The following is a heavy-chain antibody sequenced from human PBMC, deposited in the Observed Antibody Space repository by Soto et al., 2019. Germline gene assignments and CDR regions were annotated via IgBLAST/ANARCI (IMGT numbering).Heavy chain of an antibody. D-gene: IGHD1-26*01. CDR2: ISGSGGST. CDR1: GFTFSSYA. Sequence: EVQLLESGGGLVQPGGSLRLSCAASGFTFSSYAMSWVRQAPGKGLEWVSAISGSGGSTYYADSVKGRFTISRDNSKNSPYLLMNSLRAEDTAVYYCARVRGAYYYFDYWGQGTLVTVSS. J-gene: IGHJ4*02. CDR3: ARVRGAYYYFDY. V-gene: IGHV3-23*01.